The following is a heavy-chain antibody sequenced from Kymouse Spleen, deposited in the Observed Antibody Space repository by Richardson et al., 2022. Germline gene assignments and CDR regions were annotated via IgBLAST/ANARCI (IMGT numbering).Heavy chain of an antibody. V-gene: IGHV3-23*04. CDR2: ISGSGGST. J-gene: IGHJ6*02. CDR3: AKEGVARGYYYYGMDV. D-gene: IGHD3-16*02,IGHD5-12*01,IGHD6-19*01. CDR1: GFTFSSYA. Sequence: EVQLVESGGGLVQPGGSLRLSCAASGFTFSSYAMSWVRQAPGKGLEWVSAISGSGGSTYYADSVKGRFTISRDNSKNTLYLQMNSLRAEDTAVYYCAKEGVARGYYYYGMDVWGQGTTVTVSS.